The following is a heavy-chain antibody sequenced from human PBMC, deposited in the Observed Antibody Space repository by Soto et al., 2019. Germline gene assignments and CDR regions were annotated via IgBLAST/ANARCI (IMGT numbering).Heavy chain of an antibody. D-gene: IGHD1-26*01. V-gene: IGHV3-33*01. CDR1: GFTFSSYG. CDR3: AREMGATQNYYYYYGMDV. J-gene: IGHJ6*02. CDR2: IWYDGSNK. Sequence: RLSCAASGFTFSSYGMHWVRQAPGKGLEWVAVIWYDGSNKYYADSVKGRFTISRDNSKNTLYLQMNSLRAEDTAVYYCAREMGATQNYYYYYGMDVWGQGTTVTVS.